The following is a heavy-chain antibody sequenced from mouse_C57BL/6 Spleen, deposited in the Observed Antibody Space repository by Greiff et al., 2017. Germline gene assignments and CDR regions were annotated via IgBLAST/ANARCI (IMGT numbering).Heavy chain of an antibody. V-gene: IGHV2-2*01. CDR1: GFSLTSYG. Sequence: QVQLKESGPGLVQPSQSLSITCTVSGFSLTSYGVHWVRQSPGQGLEWLGLIWSGGSTDYNAAFISRLSISKNNSKSQVFFKMNSLQADDTARYYCARDYWEGTWFAYWGQGTLVTVSA. CDR2: IWSGGST. J-gene: IGHJ3*01. D-gene: IGHD4-1*01. CDR3: ARDYWEGTWFAY.